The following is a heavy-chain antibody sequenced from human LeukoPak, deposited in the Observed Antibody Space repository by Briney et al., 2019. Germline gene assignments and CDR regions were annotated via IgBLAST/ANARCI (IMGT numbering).Heavy chain of an antibody. D-gene: IGHD3-10*01. CDR1: GGTFSSYA. CDR2: IIPIFGTA. V-gene: IGHV1-69*05. CDR3: ARGAGSGSYRRFDF. Sequence: SVKVSCKASGGTFSSYAISWVRQAPGQGLEWMGGIIPIFGTANYAQKFQGRVTITTDESTSTAYMELSSLRSEDTAVYYCARGAGSGSYRRFDFWGQGTLVTVSS. J-gene: IGHJ4*02.